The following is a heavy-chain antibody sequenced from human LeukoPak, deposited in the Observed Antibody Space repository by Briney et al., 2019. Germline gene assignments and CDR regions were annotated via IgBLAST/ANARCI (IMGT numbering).Heavy chain of an antibody. V-gene: IGHV1-8*01. CDR1: GYTFTSYD. CDR2: MNPNSGNT. D-gene: IGHD6-19*01. J-gene: IGHJ4*02. CDR3: ARIGAVAGTNY. Sequence: GASVKVSCKASGYTFTSYDINWVRQATGQGLEWMGWMNPNSGNTGYAQKFQGRVTMTRDTSISTAYMELSRLRSDDTAVYYCARIGAVAGTNYWGQGTLVTVSS.